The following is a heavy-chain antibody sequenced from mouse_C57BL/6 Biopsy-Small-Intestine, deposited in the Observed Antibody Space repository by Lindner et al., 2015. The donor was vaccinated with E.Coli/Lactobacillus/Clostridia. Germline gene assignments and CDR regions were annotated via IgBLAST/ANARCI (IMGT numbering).Heavy chain of an antibody. CDR1: GYTFTDYE. Sequence: VQLQESGAELVRPGASVKLSCKASGYTFTDYEMHWVKQTPVHGLEWIGVIDPETGGTAYNQKFKGKATLTADKSSSTAYMKLRSLTSEDSAVYYCSRRGLEGFAYWGQGTLVTVSA. CDR3: SRRGLEGFAY. CDR2: IDPETGGT. D-gene: IGHD6-1*01. V-gene: IGHV1-15*01. J-gene: IGHJ3*01.